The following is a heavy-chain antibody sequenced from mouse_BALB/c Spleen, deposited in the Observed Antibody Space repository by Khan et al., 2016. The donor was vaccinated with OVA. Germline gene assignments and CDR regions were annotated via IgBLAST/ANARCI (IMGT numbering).Heavy chain of an antibody. CDR3: ARQPYYHYNIMDY. J-gene: IGHJ4*01. Sequence: VQLQESGPGLAAPSQSLSITCTISGFSLTTYGVHWVRQPPGKGLEWLVVIWSDGTTNYNSALKSRLTITKDNSQSQVFLKMNSRQTDDTAIYFCARQPYYHYNIMDYWGQGTSVTVSS. D-gene: IGHD2-10*01. CDR1: GFSLTTYG. CDR2: IWSDGTT. V-gene: IGHV2-6-1*01.